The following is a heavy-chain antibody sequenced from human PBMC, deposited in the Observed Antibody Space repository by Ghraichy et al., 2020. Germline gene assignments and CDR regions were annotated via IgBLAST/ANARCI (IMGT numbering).Heavy chain of an antibody. J-gene: IGHJ4*02. V-gene: IGHV4-38-2*02. CDR3: ARDHGEGSSNFDY. CDR2: IYHSGST. Sequence: ESLNISCTVSGYSISRDYYWGWIRQPPGKGLEWIGSIYHSGSTYYSPSLKSRVTISVDMAKNQFSLKLSSVTAADTAVYYCARDHGEGSSNFDYWGQGTRVTVP. CDR1: GYSISRDYY. D-gene: IGHD6-13*01.